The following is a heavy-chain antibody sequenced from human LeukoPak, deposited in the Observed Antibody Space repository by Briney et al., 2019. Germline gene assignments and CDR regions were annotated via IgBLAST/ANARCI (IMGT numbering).Heavy chain of an antibody. J-gene: IGHJ3*02. V-gene: IGHV3-21*01. D-gene: IGHD1-1*01. CDR3: AREGLDVLQI. Sequence: KPGGSLRFSCAASGFTFSSYNMNWVRQAPGKGLEWVSSISSGSTYIYYADSVKGRFTISRDNTKNSLYLQMNSLRAEDTAVYYCAREGLDVLQIWGEGPMVTVSS. CDR1: GFTFSSYN. CDR2: ISSGSTYI.